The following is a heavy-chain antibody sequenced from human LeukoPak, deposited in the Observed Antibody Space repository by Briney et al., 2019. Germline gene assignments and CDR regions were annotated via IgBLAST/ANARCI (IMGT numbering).Heavy chain of an antibody. J-gene: IGHJ4*02. CDR1: GFTFSNAW. CDR2: IKSKTDGETT. D-gene: IGHD2-2*01. CDR3: TAVLWEYQLLSGQADY. V-gene: IGHV3-15*01. Sequence: GGSLRLSCAASGFTFSNAWMSWVRQAPGKGLEWVGRIKSKTDGETTDYAAPVKGRFTISRDDSKNTLYLQMNSLKTEDTAVYYCTAVLWEYQLLSGQADYWGQGTLVTVSS.